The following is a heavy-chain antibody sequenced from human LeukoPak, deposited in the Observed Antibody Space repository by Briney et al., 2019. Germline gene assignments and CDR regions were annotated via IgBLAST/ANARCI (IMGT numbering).Heavy chain of an antibody. Sequence: GGSLRLSCAASGFTFSSYAMHWVRQAPGKGLEYVSAISSNGGSTYYANSVKGRFTISRDNSKNTLYLQMGSLRAEDMAVYYCARVRYYDFWSGRHDAFDIWGQGTMVTVSS. D-gene: IGHD3-3*01. CDR1: GFTFSSYA. V-gene: IGHV3-64*01. CDR2: ISSNGGST. CDR3: ARVRYYDFWSGRHDAFDI. J-gene: IGHJ3*02.